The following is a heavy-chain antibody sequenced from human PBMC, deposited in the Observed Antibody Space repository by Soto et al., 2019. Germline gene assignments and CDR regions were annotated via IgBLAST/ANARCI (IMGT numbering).Heavy chain of an antibody. Sequence: ASVKASCKASGYTFTGYDIYWVRQATGQGLGWMGWMNPSTGNSGYAQKFQGRVTMTSDTSISTAHMELSSLRSEDTAVYYCARRAETNGWNGFGADKYYFDFWGQGTLVTVSS. J-gene: IGHJ4*02. D-gene: IGHD1-1*01. V-gene: IGHV1-8*01. CDR3: ARRAETNGWNGFGADKYYFDF. CDR1: GYTFTGYD. CDR2: MNPSTGNS.